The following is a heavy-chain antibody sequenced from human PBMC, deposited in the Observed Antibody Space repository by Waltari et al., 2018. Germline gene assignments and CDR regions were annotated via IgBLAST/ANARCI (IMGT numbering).Heavy chain of an antibody. V-gene: IGHV3-23*04. CDR2: ISVSGGST. J-gene: IGHJ4*02. CDR3: AKDSPDQSFGY. CDR1: GFTFSSYA. Sequence: EVQLVESGGGLVQPGGSLRLSCAASGFTFSSYAMSWVRQAQGKGLGGVSAISVSGGSTDYADSVKGRFTISRDNSKNTLYLQMNSLRAEDTAVYYCAKDSPDQSFGYWGQGTLVTVSS. D-gene: IGHD2-2*01.